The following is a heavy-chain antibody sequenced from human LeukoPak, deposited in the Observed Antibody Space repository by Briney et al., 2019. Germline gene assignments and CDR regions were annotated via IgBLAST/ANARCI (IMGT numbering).Heavy chain of an antibody. Sequence: SETLSLTCTVSGGSISNYHWSWIRQPAGKGLEWIGQIHTSGSTNYYPPLKSRVTMPIDTPENQLSLTIRSVTAADTAVYYCARRDISSGWSFDYWGQGTLVTVSS. CDR2: IHTSGST. J-gene: IGHJ4*02. CDR3: ARRDISSGWSFDY. D-gene: IGHD6-19*01. V-gene: IGHV4-4*07. CDR1: GGSISNYH.